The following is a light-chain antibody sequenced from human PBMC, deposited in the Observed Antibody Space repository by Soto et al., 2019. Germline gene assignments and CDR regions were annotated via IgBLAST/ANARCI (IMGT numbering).Light chain of an antibody. CDR3: QQYNSWFT. CDR1: QSVSSN. Sequence: EIVLTQSPGTLSLSPGERATLSCRASQSVSSNLAWYQQKPGQAPRLLIYGASTRATGIPARFSGSGSGTEFTLTISSLQSEDFAVYYCQQYNSWFTFGPGTKVDIK. V-gene: IGKV3-15*01. J-gene: IGKJ3*01. CDR2: GAS.